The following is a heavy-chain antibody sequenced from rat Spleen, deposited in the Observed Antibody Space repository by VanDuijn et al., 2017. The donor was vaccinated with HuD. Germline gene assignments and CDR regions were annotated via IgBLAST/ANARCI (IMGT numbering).Heavy chain of an antibody. J-gene: IGHJ2*01. V-gene: IGHV5-58*01. Sequence: EVQLVESDGGLVQPGRSLKLSCVASGFTFSKYWMYWVRQAPGKGLEWVSSISYDGSNTYYRDSVKGRFTISRDNAKNTLYLQMDSLRSEDTATYYCAKDIKYYDGSYGAFDYWGQGVMVTVSS. D-gene: IGHD1-12*02. CDR2: ISYDGSNT. CDR1: GFTFSKYW. CDR3: AKDIKYYDGSYGAFDY.